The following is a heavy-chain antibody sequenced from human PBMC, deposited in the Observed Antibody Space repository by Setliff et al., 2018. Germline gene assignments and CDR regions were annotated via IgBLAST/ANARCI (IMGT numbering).Heavy chain of an antibody. J-gene: IGHJ4*02. CDR2: IWDDGGSK. D-gene: IGHD2-15*01. CDR3: ARTCSGSGCYAGLES. Sequence: GGSLRLSCAASGFTFSTYRMHWVRQAPGKGLEWVAVIWDDGGSKYHADSVKGRFTISRDNSKNTLYLQMNSLRPEDTAVYYCARTCSGSGCYAGLESWGQGTPVTVSS. V-gene: IGHV3-33*08. CDR1: GFTFSTYR.